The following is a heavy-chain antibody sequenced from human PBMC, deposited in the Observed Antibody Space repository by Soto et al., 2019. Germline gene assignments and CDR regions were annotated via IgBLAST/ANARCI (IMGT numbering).Heavy chain of an antibody. CDR1: GGTFSSYA. V-gene: IGHV1-69*13. Sequence: SVKVSCKASGGTFSSYAISWVRQAPGQGLEWMGGIIPIFGTANYAQKFQGRVTITADESTSTAYMELSSLRSEDTAVYYCAREIFSYCPNGVCPWGYGMDVWGQGTTVTVSS. J-gene: IGHJ6*02. CDR2: IIPIFGTA. CDR3: AREIFSYCPNGVCPWGYGMDV. D-gene: IGHD2-8*01.